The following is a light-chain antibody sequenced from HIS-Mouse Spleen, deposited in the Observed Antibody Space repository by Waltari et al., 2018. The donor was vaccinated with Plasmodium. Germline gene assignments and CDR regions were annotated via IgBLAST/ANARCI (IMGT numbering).Light chain of an antibody. J-gene: IGLJ3*02. V-gene: IGLV2-14*01. CDR2: EVS. CDR1: SSDGGGYNY. CDR3: SSYTSSSTPWV. Sequence: QSALTQPASVSGSPGQSITISCTGTSSDGGGYNYVYGYQQHPGKAPKLMIYEVSNRPSGGSTRFSGSKSGNTASLTISGIQAEDEADYYCSSYTSSSTPWVFGGGTKLTVL.